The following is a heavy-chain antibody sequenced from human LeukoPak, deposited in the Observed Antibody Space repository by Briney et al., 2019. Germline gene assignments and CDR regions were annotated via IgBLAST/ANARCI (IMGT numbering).Heavy chain of an antibody. V-gene: IGHV4-34*01. Sequence: SETLSLTCAVYDGLFSGYYWSWIRQPPGMGLEWIGEVNHSGTTNYNPSLKSRVTISEDTSKKQFSLKLTSVIAADTAVYYCAREYGDWVGGRPYNWFDPWGQGTLVTVSS. CDR2: VNHSGTT. J-gene: IGHJ5*02. CDR3: AREYGDWVGGRPYNWFDP. D-gene: IGHD4-17*01. CDR1: DGLFSGYY.